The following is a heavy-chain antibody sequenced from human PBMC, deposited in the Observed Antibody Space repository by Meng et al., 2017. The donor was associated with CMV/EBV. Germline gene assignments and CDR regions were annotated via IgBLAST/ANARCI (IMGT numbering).Heavy chain of an antibody. CDR3: ATRSISYRAEYYLQ. CDR1: GGSFSGSS. Sequence: SQTLSLTGVVYGGSFSGSSWNWIRQSPGKGLEWIGEINNSGGTYYNPSLETRVAISIDTSKKQFSLKLNSVTAADSAVYYCATRSISYRAEYYLQWGQGTLVTVSS. D-gene: IGHD3-10*01. CDR2: INNSGGT. V-gene: IGHV4-34*01. J-gene: IGHJ1*01.